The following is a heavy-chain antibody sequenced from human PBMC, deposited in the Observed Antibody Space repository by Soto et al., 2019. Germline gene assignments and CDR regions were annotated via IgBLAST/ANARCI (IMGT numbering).Heavy chain of an antibody. CDR3: ARASVLLWFGEAPLSDGMAV. Sequence: QVQLQESGPGLVKPSGTLSLTCAVSGGSISSSNWWSWVRQPPGKGLEWIGEIYHSGSTNCNPSRRSRVPISVDKSKNQFSLKLSSVTAADTAVYYCARASVLLWFGEAPLSDGMAVWGQGTTVTVSS. J-gene: IGHJ6*02. D-gene: IGHD3-10*01. CDR2: IYHSGST. CDR1: GGSISSSNW. V-gene: IGHV4-4*02.